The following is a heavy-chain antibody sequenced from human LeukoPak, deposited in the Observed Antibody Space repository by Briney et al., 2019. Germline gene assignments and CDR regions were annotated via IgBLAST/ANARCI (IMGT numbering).Heavy chain of an antibody. CDR3: AKGEAYSSGWYDY. CDR1: GFTFTSFT. Sequence: PGGSLRLSCTASGFTFTSFTTSWVRQAPGKGLEWVASISASGGSTYYADSVKGRFTIARDNSKSTLFLRMSSLRAEDTALYYCAKGEAYSSGWYDYWGQGTLVTVSS. CDR2: ISASGGST. V-gene: IGHV3-23*01. J-gene: IGHJ4*02. D-gene: IGHD6-19*01.